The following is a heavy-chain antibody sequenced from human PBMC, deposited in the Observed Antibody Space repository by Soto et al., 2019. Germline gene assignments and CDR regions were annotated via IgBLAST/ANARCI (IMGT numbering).Heavy chain of an antibody. J-gene: IGHJ4*02. V-gene: IGHV3-33*01. CDR2: IWYDGSNK. CDR1: GFTFSSYG. Sequence: GGSLRLSCAASGFTFSSYGMHWVRQAPGKGLEWVAVIWYDGSNKYYADSVKGRFTISRDNSKNTLYLQMNSLRAEDTAVYYCARDIVVVVAANDSNDYWGQGTLVTVSS. D-gene: IGHD2-15*01. CDR3: ARDIVVVVAANDSNDY.